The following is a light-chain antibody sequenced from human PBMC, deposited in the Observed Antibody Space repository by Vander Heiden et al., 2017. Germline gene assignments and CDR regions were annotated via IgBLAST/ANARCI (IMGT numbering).Light chain of an antibody. Sequence: DIQLTQSPSFLSASVGDRVTITCRASQGISSYLAWYQQKPGKAPKLLIYAASTLQSGVPSRFSGSGSGTEFTLTISSLQPEDFATYYCQQLNSRFTFGSGTKVDIK. J-gene: IGKJ3*01. CDR3: QQLNSRFT. CDR2: AAS. V-gene: IGKV1-9*01. CDR1: QGISSY.